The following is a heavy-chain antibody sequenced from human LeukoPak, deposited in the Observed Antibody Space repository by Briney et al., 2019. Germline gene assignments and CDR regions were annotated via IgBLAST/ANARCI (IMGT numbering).Heavy chain of an antibody. CDR2: IYTSGST. Sequence: PSQTLSLTCTVSGGSISSGSYYWSWIRQPAGKGLEWIGRIYTSGSTNYNPSLKSRVTISVDTSKNQFSLKLSSVTAADTAVYYCARESYCGGDCYDPYYYYYMDVWGKGTTVTVSS. J-gene: IGHJ6*03. D-gene: IGHD2-21*01. V-gene: IGHV4-61*02. CDR1: GGSISSGSYY. CDR3: ARESYCGGDCYDPYYYYYMDV.